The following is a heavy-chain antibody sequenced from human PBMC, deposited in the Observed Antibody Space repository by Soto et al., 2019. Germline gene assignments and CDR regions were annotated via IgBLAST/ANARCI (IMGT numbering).Heavy chain of an antibody. CDR3: GRGDATKIVVTTYYGMDV. D-gene: IGHD3-22*01. CDR2: IIPVFGTP. J-gene: IGHJ6*02. Sequence: QVQLVQSGAEVKKPGSSVKVSCKASGGTLSNYGISWVRQAPGQGLEWMGGIIPVFGTPNYAQKFQGRVTITADESTTKVYMEVSSLTSEDTAVYYCGRGDATKIVVTTYYGMDVWGQGTTVTVSS. V-gene: IGHV1-69*12. CDR1: GGTLSNYG.